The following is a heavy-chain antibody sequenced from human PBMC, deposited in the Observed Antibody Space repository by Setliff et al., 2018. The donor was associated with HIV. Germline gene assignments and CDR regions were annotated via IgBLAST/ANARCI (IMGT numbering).Heavy chain of an antibody. CDR3: ASLYSRN. V-gene: IGHV4-39*01. CDR1: GGAISSISYY. J-gene: IGHJ4*02. D-gene: IGHD6-13*01. Sequence: SETLSLTCTVSGGAISSISYYWGWIRQPPGKGLEWIGSLDYTGSTYCKPSLKSRVTISVDTSKNQFSLKLSSVTAADTAVYYCASLYSRNWGQGTLVTVSS. CDR2: LDYTGST.